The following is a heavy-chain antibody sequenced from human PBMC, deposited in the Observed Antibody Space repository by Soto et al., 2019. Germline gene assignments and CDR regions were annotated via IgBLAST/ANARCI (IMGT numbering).Heavy chain of an antibody. CDR1: GYTFTSYD. D-gene: IGHD3-22*01. J-gene: IGHJ4*02. V-gene: IGHV1-8*01. CDR2: MNPNSGNT. Sequence: QVQLVQSGAEVKKPGASVKVSCKASGYTFTSYDINWVRQATGQGLEWMGWMNPNSGNTGYAQKFQGRVTMTMNTSISTAYMELSSLRSEDTAVYYCARGEYYYDSSGFPRDYWGQGTLVTVSS. CDR3: ARGEYYYDSSGFPRDY.